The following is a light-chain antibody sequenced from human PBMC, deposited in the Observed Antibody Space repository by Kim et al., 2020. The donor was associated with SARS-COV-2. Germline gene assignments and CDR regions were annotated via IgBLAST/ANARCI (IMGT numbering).Light chain of an antibody. CDR3: QQYNNWPPWT. CDR2: GAS. J-gene: IGKJ1*01. CDR1: QSVSRH. V-gene: IGKV3-15*01. Sequence: SPGESAPLSCRARQSVSRHLAWYQQKPGQAPRLLIYGASTRATGIPARFSGSGSGTEFTLTISSLQSEDFAVYYCQQYNNWPPWTFGQGTKVDIK.